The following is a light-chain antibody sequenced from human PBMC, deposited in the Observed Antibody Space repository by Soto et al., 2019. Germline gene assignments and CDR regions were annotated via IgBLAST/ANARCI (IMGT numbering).Light chain of an antibody. V-gene: IGLV1-40*01. CDR1: SSNIGAGYD. CDR3: QSYDSSLSPSV. CDR2: ANS. J-gene: IGLJ1*01. Sequence: QSVLTQPPSVSGAPGQRVTISCTGSSSNIGAGYDVHWYQQLPGTAPKLLIYANSNRPSGVPDRFSGSKSGTSASLAITGLQAEDEADYYCQSYDSSLSPSVFGTGTKLTVL.